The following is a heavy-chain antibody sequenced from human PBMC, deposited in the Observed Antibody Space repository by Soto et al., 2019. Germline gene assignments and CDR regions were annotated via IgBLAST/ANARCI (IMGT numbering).Heavy chain of an antibody. D-gene: IGHD3-16*01. CDR2: VYYGGST. V-gene: IGHV4-61*08. J-gene: IGHJ5*02. Sequence: SETLSLTCAVSGGSVSSGDYYWTWIRQPPGKGPEWIGYVYYGGSTNYNPSLRSRVTISVEAAKNQYSLRLNSVTAADTAVYHCARIPVDTYMIYWSDPWGQGIPVTVSS. CDR1: GGSVSSGDYY. CDR3: ARIPVDTYMIYWSDP.